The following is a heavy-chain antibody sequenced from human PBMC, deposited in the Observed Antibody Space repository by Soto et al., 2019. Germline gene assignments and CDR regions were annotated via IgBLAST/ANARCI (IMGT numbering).Heavy chain of an antibody. Sequence: QVQLQESGPGLVKPSQTLSLTCTVSGASMSSGGYYWTWIRQSPGKGLEWIGYIYYSGSTYYNPSLESPVAISLHTSRSQFSLTLPSVTPADTAIYYCATARHNHSFDPWGQGTLVTVSS. J-gene: IGHJ5*02. D-gene: IGHD6-6*01. V-gene: IGHV4-31*01. CDR3: ATARHNHSFDP. CDR1: GASMSSGGYY. CDR2: IYYSGST.